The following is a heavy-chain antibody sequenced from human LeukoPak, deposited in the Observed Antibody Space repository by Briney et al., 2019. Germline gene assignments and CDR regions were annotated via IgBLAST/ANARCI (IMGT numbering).Heavy chain of an antibody. CDR1: GFTFSNYW. V-gene: IGHV3-7*01. CDR2: IKQDASEK. CDR3: ARDVSDENGSSSRIHLDS. J-gene: IGHJ4*02. Sequence: GGSLRLSCAASGFTFSNYWMTWVRQAPGKGLEWVANIKQDASEKYYVDSVKGRFTISRDNAKNSLFLQMNSLRAEDAAVYYCARDVSDENGSSSRIHLDSWGQGTLVSVSS. D-gene: IGHD6-6*01.